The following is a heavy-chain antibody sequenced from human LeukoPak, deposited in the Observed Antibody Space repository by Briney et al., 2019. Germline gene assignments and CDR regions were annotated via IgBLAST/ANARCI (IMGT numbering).Heavy chain of an antibody. CDR1: GFTFSDYY. D-gene: IGHD2-2*02. Sequence: PGGSLRLSCAASGFTFSDYYMSWIRQAPGKGLEWVSSISSSGSTIYYADSVKGRFTISRDNAKNSLYLQMNSLRAEDTAVYYCAKGRYCSSTSCYINYYYGMDVWGQGTTVTVSS. CDR3: AKGRYCSSTSCYINYYYGMDV. V-gene: IGHV3-11*01. CDR2: ISSSGSTI. J-gene: IGHJ6*02.